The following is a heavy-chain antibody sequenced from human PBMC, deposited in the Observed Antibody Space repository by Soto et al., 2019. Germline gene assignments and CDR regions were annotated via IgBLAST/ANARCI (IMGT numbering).Heavy chain of an antibody. J-gene: IGHJ4*02. Sequence: GESLKISCQGSGYSFTSYWIIWVRQMPGKGLEWMGRIDPSDSYTNYSPSFQGHVTISADKSISTAYLQWSSLKASDTAMYYCARHHSSSWYGDGYYFDYWGQGTLVTVSS. CDR1: GYSFTSYW. CDR3: ARHHSSSWYGDGYYFDY. CDR2: IDPSDSYT. V-gene: IGHV5-10-1*01. D-gene: IGHD6-13*01.